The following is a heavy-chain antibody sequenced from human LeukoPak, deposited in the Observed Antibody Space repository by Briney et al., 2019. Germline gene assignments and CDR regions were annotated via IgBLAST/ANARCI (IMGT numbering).Heavy chain of an antibody. CDR3: AKDGGGYGDSFDY. V-gene: IGHV3-30*02. J-gene: IGHJ4*02. CDR1: GFTFSSYG. CDR2: IRYDGSNK. Sequence: PGGSLRLSCAASGFTFSSYGMHCVRQAPGKGLEWVAFIRYDGSNKYYADSVKGRFTISRDNSKNTLYLQMNSLRAEDTAVYYCAKDGGGYGDSFDYWGQGTLVTVSS. D-gene: IGHD5-12*01.